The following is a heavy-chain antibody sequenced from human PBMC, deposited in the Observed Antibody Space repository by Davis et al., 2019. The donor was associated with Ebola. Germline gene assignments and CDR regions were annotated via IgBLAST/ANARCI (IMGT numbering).Heavy chain of an antibody. J-gene: IGHJ6*02. V-gene: IGHV1-18*01. CDR3: ARDSRSFDAYFSPNYGMDV. D-gene: IGHD3-3*02. CDR2: IAVYNGDT. Sequence: ASVKVSCKASGYTFTTYIITWVRQAPGQGLEWMGWIAVYNGDTKYSQKFQGRVLITWDTSASTAYMDLSSLISEDTAVYYCARDSRSFDAYFSPNYGMDVWGQGTTVTVSS. CDR1: GYTFTTYI.